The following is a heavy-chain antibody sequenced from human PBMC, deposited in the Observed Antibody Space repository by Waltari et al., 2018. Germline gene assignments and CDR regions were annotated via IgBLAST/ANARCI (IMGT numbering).Heavy chain of an antibody. Sequence: QVQLQESGPGLVKPSETLSLTCAVSGYSISSGYYWGWIRQPPGKGLEWIGSIYHSGSTYYNPSLKSRVTISVDTSKNQFSLKLSSVTAADTAVYDCAREVYDSSGYRGRVYFQHWGQGTLVTVSS. D-gene: IGHD3-22*01. CDR2: IYHSGST. V-gene: IGHV4-38-2*02. CDR3: AREVYDSSGYRGRVYFQH. CDR1: GYSISSGYY. J-gene: IGHJ1*01.